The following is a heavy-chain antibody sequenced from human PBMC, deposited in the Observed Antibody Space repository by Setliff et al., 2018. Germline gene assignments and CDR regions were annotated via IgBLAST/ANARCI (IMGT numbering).Heavy chain of an antibody. D-gene: IGHD3-22*01. V-gene: IGHV1-69*05. CDR1: RGTFSSYG. CDR3: VREGVDSRSSTDYRYYMDV. J-gene: IGHJ6*03. Sequence: SVKVSCKASRGTFSSYGITWVRQAPGQGLEWMGGIIPIFGTTDYAQKFQGRVTITTDESTSTAYMQLSSLGSEDTAVYYCVREGVDSRSSTDYRYYMDVWDKGTTVTVSS. CDR2: IIPIFGTT.